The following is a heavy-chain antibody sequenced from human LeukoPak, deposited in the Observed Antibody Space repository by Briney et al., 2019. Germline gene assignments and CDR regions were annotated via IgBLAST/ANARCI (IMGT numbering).Heavy chain of an antibody. CDR3: ARGGDYYDSSGYYDDAFDI. J-gene: IGHJ3*02. D-gene: IGHD3-22*01. CDR2: INPKSGGT. Sequence: VASVKVSCKSSGYTFTGYYIHWVRQAPGQGLEWMGWINPKSGGTNYAQKFQGRVTMTRDTSINTAYMELSRLRSGDTAVYYCARGGDYYDSSGYYDDAFDIWGQGTMVTVSS. V-gene: IGHV1-2*02. CDR1: GYTFTGYY.